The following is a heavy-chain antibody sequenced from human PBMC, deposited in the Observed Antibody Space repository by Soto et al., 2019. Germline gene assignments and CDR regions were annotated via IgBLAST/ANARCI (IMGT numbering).Heavy chain of an antibody. CDR2: ISGSGGST. Sequence: RLSCAASGFTFSSYAMSWVRQAPGKGLEWVSAISGSGGSTYYADSVKGRFTISRDNSKNTLYLQMNSLRAEDTAVYYCAKDIYYDRSGYGYYFDYWGQGTLVTVSS. CDR1: GFTFSSYA. J-gene: IGHJ4*02. V-gene: IGHV3-23*01. CDR3: AKDIYYDRSGYGYYFDY. D-gene: IGHD3-22*01.